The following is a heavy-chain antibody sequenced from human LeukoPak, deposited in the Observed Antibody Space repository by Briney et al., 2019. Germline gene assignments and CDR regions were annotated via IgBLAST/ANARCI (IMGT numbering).Heavy chain of an antibody. CDR1: GFTVSTNY. V-gene: IGHV3-53*01. CDR3: VKVKDAVTVAGTPFDS. CDR2: IYSGGNT. D-gene: IGHD6-19*01. Sequence: GGSLRLSCAASGFTVSTNYMSWVRQAPGKGLEWVSVIYSGGNTYYADSVKGRFTISRDTSKNTVYLEMTTLRAEDTAVYYCVKVKDAVTVAGTPFDSWGPGTLVTVSS. J-gene: IGHJ4*02.